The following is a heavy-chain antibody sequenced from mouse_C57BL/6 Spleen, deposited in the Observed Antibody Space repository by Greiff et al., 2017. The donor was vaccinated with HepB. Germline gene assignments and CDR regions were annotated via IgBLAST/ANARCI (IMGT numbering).Heavy chain of an antibody. V-gene: IGHV1-82*01. CDR1: GYAFSSSW. CDR2: IYPGDGDT. Sequence: QVQLKESGPELVKPGASVKISCKASGYAFSSSWMNWVKQRPGKGLEWIGRIYPGDGDTNYNGKFKGKATLTADKSSSTAYMQLSSLTSEDSAVYFCARKSSGPALDYWGQGTTLTVSS. CDR3: ARKSSGPALDY. J-gene: IGHJ2*01. D-gene: IGHD3-2*02.